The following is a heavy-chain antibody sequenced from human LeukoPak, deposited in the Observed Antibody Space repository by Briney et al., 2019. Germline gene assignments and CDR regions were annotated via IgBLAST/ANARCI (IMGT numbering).Heavy chain of an antibody. CDR3: ARDNRGYSYGYGY. V-gene: IGHV3-48*04. CDR2: ISSSGSTI. J-gene: IGHJ4*02. CDR1: GFTFSSYS. Sequence: GGSLRLSCVASGFTFSSYSMNWVRQAPGKGLEWVSYISSSGSTIYYADSVKGRFTISRDNAKNSLYLQMNSLRAEDTAVYYCARDNRGYSYGYGYWGQGTLVTVSS. D-gene: IGHD5-18*01.